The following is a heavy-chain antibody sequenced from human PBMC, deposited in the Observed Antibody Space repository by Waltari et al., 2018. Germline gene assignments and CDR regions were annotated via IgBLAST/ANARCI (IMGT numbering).Heavy chain of an antibody. Sequence: QVQLVQSGAEIKTPGASVKVYCKASGYTFTDYLIHWVRQAPGQGLEWKGWIHCNNGGTHYAQTFQGRVTMSRDTSSNTVFMEMNTLNSDDTAVYYCSRCYRDVWNGYYTSSFDPWGQGTLVTVS. D-gene: IGHD3-3*01. CDR3: SRCYRDVWNGYYTSSFDP. J-gene: IGHJ5*02. CDR1: GYTFTDYL. V-gene: IGHV1-2*02. CDR2: IHCNNGGT.